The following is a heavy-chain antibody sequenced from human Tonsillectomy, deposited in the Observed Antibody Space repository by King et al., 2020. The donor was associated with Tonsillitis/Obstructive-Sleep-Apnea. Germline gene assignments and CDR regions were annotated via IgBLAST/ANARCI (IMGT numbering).Heavy chain of an antibody. J-gene: IGHJ6*02. D-gene: IGHD6-19*01. CDR1: AGSISSYY. Sequence: VQLQESGPGLVKPSETLSLTCTVSAGSISSYYWSWIRQPPGKGLEWIGYIYYSGSTNYNPSLKSRVTISVDTSKNQFSLRLSSVTAADTAVYYCARGGIAVADYHYYYGMDVWGQGTTVTVSS. CDR3: ARGGIAVADYHYYYGMDV. CDR2: IYYSGST. V-gene: IGHV4-59*01.